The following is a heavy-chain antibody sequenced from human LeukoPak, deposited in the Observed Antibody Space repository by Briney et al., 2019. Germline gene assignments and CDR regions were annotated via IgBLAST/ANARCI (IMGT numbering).Heavy chain of an antibody. CDR3: ARVIKDIESNDY. Sequence: PGGSLRLSCAAPGFTFSSYWMSWVRQAPGKGLEWVANIKQDGSEKYYVDSVQGRFTISRDNAKNSLYLQMNSLRAEDTAVYYCARVIKDIESNDYWGQGTLVTVSS. D-gene: IGHD2-15*01. J-gene: IGHJ4*02. CDR2: IKQDGSEK. CDR1: GFTFSSYW. V-gene: IGHV3-7*01.